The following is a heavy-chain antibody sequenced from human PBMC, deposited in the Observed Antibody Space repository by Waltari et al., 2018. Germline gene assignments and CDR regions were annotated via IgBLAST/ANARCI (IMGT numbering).Heavy chain of an antibody. V-gene: IGHV1-69*05. CDR3: ARVSAEWTTSSYWYFDL. Sequence: QVQLVQSGAEVKKPGSSVKVSCKASGGTFSSYAISWVRQAPGQGLEWMGGIIPIFCTANHAQKFQGRVTITTDESTSTAYMELSSLRSEDTAVYYCARVSAEWTTSSYWYFDLWGRGTLVTVSS. CDR2: IIPIFCTA. J-gene: IGHJ2*01. D-gene: IGHD4-4*01. CDR1: GGTFSSYA.